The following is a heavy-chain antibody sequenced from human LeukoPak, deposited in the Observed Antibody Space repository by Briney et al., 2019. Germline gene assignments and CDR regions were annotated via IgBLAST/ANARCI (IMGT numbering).Heavy chain of an antibody. CDR1: GFTFSSYG. Sequence: GGSLRLSCAASGFTFSSYGMSWVRQAPGKGLEWVSFMSGSGDDTKYADSVKGRFIISRDKTKNTLYLQMKSLRAEDTAVYYCAKCLYSYGPPHFDFWGQGTLVTVSS. CDR3: AKCLYSYGPPHFDF. J-gene: IGHJ4*02. V-gene: IGHV3-23*01. D-gene: IGHD5-18*01. CDR2: MSGSGDDT.